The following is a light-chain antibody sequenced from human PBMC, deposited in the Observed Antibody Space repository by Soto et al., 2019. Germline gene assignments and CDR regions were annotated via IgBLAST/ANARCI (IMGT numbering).Light chain of an antibody. CDR3: AAWDDSLNVVV. J-gene: IGLJ2*01. V-gene: IGLV1-44*01. CDR1: SSNIGSNS. Sequence: QSVLTQPPSASGTPGQTVTISCSGSSSNIGSNSVNWYQQLPGAAPSLLIYSNNQRPSGVPDRFSGSKSGTSASLAISGLQSEDEADYYCAAWDDSLNVVVFGGGTKLTVL. CDR2: SNN.